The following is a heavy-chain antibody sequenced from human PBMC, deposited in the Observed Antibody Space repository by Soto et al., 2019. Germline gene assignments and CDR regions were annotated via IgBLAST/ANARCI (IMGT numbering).Heavy chain of an antibody. Sequence: QVQLVESGGGVVQPGRSLRLSCAASGFTFSSYAMHWVRQAPGKGLEWVAVISYDGSNKYYSDSVKGRFTISRDNSKNTLYLQMNSLRAEDTAVYYCARAPLPRLGGYYFDYWGQGTLVTVSS. V-gene: IGHV3-30-3*01. D-gene: IGHD2-15*01. CDR3: ARAPLPRLGGYYFDY. CDR1: GFTFSSYA. J-gene: IGHJ4*02. CDR2: ISYDGSNK.